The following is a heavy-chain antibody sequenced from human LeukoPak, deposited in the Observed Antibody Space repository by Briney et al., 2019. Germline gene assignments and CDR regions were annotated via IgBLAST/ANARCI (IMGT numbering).Heavy chain of an antibody. CDR3: AKDRGYYDSSGYYYVYFDY. CDR1: GFTFSSYG. D-gene: IGHD3-22*01. J-gene: IGHJ4*02. Sequence: PGGSLRLSCTTTGFTFSSYGMHWVRQAPGKGLEWVAVISSDGSGKHSAESVKGRFTISRDNSKNTLYLQMNSLRAEDTAVYYCAKDRGYYDSSGYYYVYFDYWGQGTLVTVSS. V-gene: IGHV3-30*18. CDR2: ISSDGSGK.